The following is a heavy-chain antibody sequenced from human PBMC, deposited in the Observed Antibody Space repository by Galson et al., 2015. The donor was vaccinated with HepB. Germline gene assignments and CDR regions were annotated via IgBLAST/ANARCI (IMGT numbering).Heavy chain of an antibody. CDR2: INHSGST. Sequence: ETLSLTCAVYGGSFSGYYWSWIRQPPGKGLEWIGEINHSGSTNYNPSLKSRVTISVDTSKNQFSLKLSSVTAADTAVYYCARGQGTYDFWSGYTYYYYYGMDVWGQGTTVTVSS. D-gene: IGHD3-3*01. J-gene: IGHJ6*02. V-gene: IGHV4-34*01. CDR3: ARGQGTYDFWSGYTYYYYYGMDV. CDR1: GGSFSGYY.